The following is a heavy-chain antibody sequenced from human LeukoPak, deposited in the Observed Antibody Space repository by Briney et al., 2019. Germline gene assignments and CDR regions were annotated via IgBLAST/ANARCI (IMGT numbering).Heavy chain of an antibody. V-gene: IGHV5-10-1*01. Sequence: GESLKISCKGSGYSFTSYWISWVRQMPGKGLEWMGRIDPSDSYTNYSPSFRGHVTISADKSISTAYLQWSSLKASDTAMYYCASEIAAAGKGFDYWGQGTLVTVSS. CDR3: ASEIAAAGKGFDY. J-gene: IGHJ4*02. CDR1: GYSFTSYW. CDR2: IDPSDSYT. D-gene: IGHD6-13*01.